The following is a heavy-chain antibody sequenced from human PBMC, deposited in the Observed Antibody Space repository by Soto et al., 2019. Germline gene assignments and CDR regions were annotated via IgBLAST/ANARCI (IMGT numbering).Heavy chain of an antibody. CDR3: ARLRGYSYGFDY. D-gene: IGHD5-18*01. CDR1: GGSISSYY. V-gene: IGHV4-59*01. CDR2: IYYSGST. J-gene: IGHJ4*02. Sequence: SETLSLTCTVSGGSISSYYWSWIRQPPGKGLEWIGYIYYSGSTNYNPSLKSRVTISVDTSKNQFSLKLSSVTAADTAVYYCARLRGYSYGFDYWGQGTLVTV.